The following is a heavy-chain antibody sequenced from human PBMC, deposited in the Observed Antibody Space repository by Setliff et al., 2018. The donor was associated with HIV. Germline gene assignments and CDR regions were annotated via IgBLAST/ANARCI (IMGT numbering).Heavy chain of an antibody. CDR3: AKDDVPRDFDI. J-gene: IGHJ3*02. V-gene: IGHV3-23*01. CDR1: GFTFSYA. Sequence: PGGSLRLSCAVSGFTFSYAWMTWVRQAPGKGLEWVSGISGSGINTYYADSVKGRFTISRDNSKNTLYLQMNSLRAEDTAVYYCAKDDVPRDFDIWGQGTMVTVSS. CDR2: ISGSGINT.